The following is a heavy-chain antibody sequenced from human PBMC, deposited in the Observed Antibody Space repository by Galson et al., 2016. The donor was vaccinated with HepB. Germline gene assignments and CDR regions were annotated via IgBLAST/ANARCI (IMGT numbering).Heavy chain of an antibody. Sequence: SLRLSCAVFGFTFSRYVMYWVRQAPGKGLEWVAVLSYDGSNEYYADSVKGRFTISRDNSKNTLYLQMNSLRGEDTAVYYCASEILGHCSGGSCYTGDHWGQGTLVTVSS. CDR1: GFTFSRYV. CDR3: ASEILGHCSGGSCYTGDH. D-gene: IGHD2-15*01. J-gene: IGHJ4*02. CDR2: LSYDGSNE. V-gene: IGHV3-30-3*01.